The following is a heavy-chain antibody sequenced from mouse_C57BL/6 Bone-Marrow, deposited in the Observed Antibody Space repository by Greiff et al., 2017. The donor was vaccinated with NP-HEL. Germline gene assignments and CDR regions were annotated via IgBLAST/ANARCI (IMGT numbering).Heavy chain of an antibody. V-gene: IGHV1-19*01. D-gene: IGHD1-1*01. Sequence: VQLQQSGPVLVKPGASVKMSCKASGYTFTDYYMNWVKQSHGKSLEWIGVINPYNGGTSYNQKFKGKATLTVDKSSSTAYMELNSLTSEDSAVYYCARSGNYYGSFSWFAYWGQGTLVTVSA. CDR2: INPYNGGT. J-gene: IGHJ3*01. CDR3: ARSGNYYGSFSWFAY. CDR1: GYTFTDYY.